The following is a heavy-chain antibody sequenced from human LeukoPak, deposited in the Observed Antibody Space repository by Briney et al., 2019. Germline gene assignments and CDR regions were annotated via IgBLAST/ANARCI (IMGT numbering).Heavy chain of an antibody. V-gene: IGHV4-59*11. CDR1: GGSISSHY. D-gene: IGHD3-3*01. CDR2: IYYSGST. J-gene: IGHJ6*03. Sequence: PSETLSLTCTVSGGSISSHYWSWIRQPPGKGLEWIGYIYYSGSTNYNPSLKSRVTISVDTSKNQLSLKLSSVTAADTAVYYCARTIFGEDYYYYHYMDVWGKGTTVTVSS. CDR3: ARTIFGEDYYYYHYMDV.